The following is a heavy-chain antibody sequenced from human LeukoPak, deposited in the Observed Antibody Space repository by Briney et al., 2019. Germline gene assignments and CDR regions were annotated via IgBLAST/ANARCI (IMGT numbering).Heavy chain of an antibody. CDR1: GFSINSNYY. CDR2: MYHSGDI. J-gene: IGHJ4*02. Sequence: KPSETLSLTCSVSGFSINSNYYWGWVRQPPGKGLEWIGTMYHSGDIFHNPSLKSRVTMSVDTSKNQFFVNLSSVTAADTAVYYCARSWANLYYFDRWGQGALVTVSS. D-gene: IGHD4/OR15-4a*01. V-gene: IGHV4-38-2*01. CDR3: ARSWANLYYFDR.